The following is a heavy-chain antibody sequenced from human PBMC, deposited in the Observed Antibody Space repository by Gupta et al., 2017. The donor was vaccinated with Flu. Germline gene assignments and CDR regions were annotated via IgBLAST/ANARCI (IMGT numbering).Heavy chain of an antibody. Sequence: EVQLVESGGGLVQPGGSLRLSCAASGFTVSSNYMSWVRQAPGKGLEWVSVIYSGGSTYYADSVKGRFTISRHNSKNTLYLQMNSLRAEDTAVYYCATGDTAMVNYYYYGMDVWGQGTTVTVSS. V-gene: IGHV3-53*04. CDR2: IYSGGST. J-gene: IGHJ6*02. CDR1: GFTVSSNY. CDR3: ATGDTAMVNYYYYGMDV. D-gene: IGHD5-18*01.